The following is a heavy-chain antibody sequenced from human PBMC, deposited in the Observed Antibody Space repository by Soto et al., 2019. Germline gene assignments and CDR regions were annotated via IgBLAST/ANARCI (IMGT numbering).Heavy chain of an antibody. J-gene: IGHJ4*02. Sequence: GGSLRLSCAASGFTFSSYWMHWVRQAPGKGLVWVSRINSDGSSTSYADSVKGRFTISRDNAKNTLYLQMNSLRAEDTAVYYCARGDIVATMDGMVDYWGQGTLVTVSS. CDR2: INSDGSST. CDR3: ARGDIVATMDGMVDY. V-gene: IGHV3-74*01. D-gene: IGHD5-12*01. CDR1: GFTFSSYW.